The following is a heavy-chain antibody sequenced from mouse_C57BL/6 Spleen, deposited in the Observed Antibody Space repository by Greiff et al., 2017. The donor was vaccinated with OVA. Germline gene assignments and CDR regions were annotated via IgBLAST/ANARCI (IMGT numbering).Heavy chain of an antibody. V-gene: IGHV1-64*01. CDR2: IHPNSGST. D-gene: IGHD2-4*01. Sequence: QVQLQQPGAELVKPGASVKLSCKASGYTFTSYWMHWVKQRPGQGLEWIGMIHPNSGSTNYNEKFKSKATLTVDKSSSIAYMQLSSLTSEDSAVYYCARYRYDYDEGYAMDYWGQGTSVTVSS. CDR1: GYTFTSYW. CDR3: ARYRYDYDEGYAMDY. J-gene: IGHJ4*01.